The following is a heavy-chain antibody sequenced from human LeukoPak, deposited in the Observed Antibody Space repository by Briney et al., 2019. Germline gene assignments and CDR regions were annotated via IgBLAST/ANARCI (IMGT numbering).Heavy chain of an antibody. Sequence: SETLSLTCTVSGGSISTYYWSWIRQPPGKGLEWIGYIHYSGSTNHNPSLKSRVAISVDTSKNQLSLTLTSVLAADTAVYYCARGKDYYDTSGYPTFHYWGQGTLVTVSS. CDR1: GGSISTYY. CDR3: ARGKDYYDTSGYPTFHY. J-gene: IGHJ4*02. CDR2: IHYSGST. D-gene: IGHD3-22*01. V-gene: IGHV4-59*01.